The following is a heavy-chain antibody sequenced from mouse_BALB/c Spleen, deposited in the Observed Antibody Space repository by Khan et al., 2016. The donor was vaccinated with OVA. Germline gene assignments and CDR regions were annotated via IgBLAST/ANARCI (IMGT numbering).Heavy chain of an antibody. CDR3: TRIYRSDFDY. D-gene: IGHD1-1*01. CDR1: GYSFTGYF. V-gene: IGHV1-20*02. Sequence: VQLQQSGPELVRPGASVKISCKASGYSFTGYFMNWVMQSHGKSLEWIGRINPHIGETFYNQRFKDKATLTADESSGTAHMELRSLASEDSAVYYCTRIYRSDFDYWGQGTTLTVSS. CDR2: INPHIGET. J-gene: IGHJ2*01.